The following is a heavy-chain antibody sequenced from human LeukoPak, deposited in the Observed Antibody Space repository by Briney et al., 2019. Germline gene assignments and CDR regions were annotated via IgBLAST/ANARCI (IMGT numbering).Heavy chain of an antibody. J-gene: IGHJ4*02. CDR2: IWYDGSNK. Sequence: GGSLRLSCAASGFTFTTSAMNWVRQAPGKGLEWVAVIWYDGSNKYYADSVKGRFTISRDNSKNTLYLQMNSLRAEDTAVYYCARDFSVVPAAIDYWGQGTLVTVSS. D-gene: IGHD2-2*01. V-gene: IGHV3-33*08. CDR3: ARDFSVVPAAIDY. CDR1: GFTFTTSA.